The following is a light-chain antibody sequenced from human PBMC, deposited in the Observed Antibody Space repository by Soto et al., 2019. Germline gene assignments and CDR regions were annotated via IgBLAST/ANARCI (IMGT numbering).Light chain of an antibody. Sequence: ELVLTQSPATLSVSPGERATLSCRASQRVGSNYLAWYQQKPGQAPRLLIYGISARATGIPDRFSGSGSGTEFTLTISSLQSEDFAVYYGQQYTSWPITFGQGTRLEIK. CDR1: QRVGSN. V-gene: IGKV3-15*01. CDR3: QQYTSWPIT. J-gene: IGKJ5*01. CDR2: GIS.